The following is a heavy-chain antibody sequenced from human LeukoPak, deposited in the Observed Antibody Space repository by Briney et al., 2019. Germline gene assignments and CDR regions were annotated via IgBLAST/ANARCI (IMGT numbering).Heavy chain of an antibody. CDR3: ARTSIYYDSSRYRS. CDR2: INHSGST. D-gene: IGHD3-22*01. CDR1: GGSFSGYQ. Sequence: SETLSLTCAVYGGSFSGYQWSWIRQPPGKGLEWIGEINHSGSTNYNPSLKSRVNISVDTSKNQFSLKLSSVTAADTAVYYCARTSIYYDSSRYRSWGQGTLVTVSS. V-gene: IGHV4-34*01. J-gene: IGHJ5*02.